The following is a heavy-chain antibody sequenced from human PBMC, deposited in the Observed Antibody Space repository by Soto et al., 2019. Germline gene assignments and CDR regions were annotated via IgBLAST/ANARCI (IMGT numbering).Heavy chain of an antibody. J-gene: IGHJ6*02. CDR1: GGTFRTSA. V-gene: IGHV1-69*12. Sequence: QVQLVQSGAEVTKPGSSVKVSCRASGGTFRTSALSWVRQAPGQGLEWVGCIMPGFRGPKYAQNFQDRVPITADESKSKAYMELSSLRPDDADISYCERAKDGPHLGGNYYYILDVWGQGTAFTVSS. CDR2: IMPGFRGP. CDR3: ERAKDGPHLGGNYYYILDV. D-gene: IGHD3-3*02.